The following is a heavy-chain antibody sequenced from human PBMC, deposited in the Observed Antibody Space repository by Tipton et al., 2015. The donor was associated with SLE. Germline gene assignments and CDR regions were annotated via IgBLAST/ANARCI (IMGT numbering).Heavy chain of an antibody. CDR1: GGSISSFY. CDR2: TDFRGST. Sequence: TLSLTCTVSGGSISSFYWMWIRQPPGKGLEWVGYTDFRGSTNYNPSLKSRVTISVDTSKNQFSLKLSSMTAADTAVYYCAREDIVALWYWGQGTLVTVSS. V-gene: IGHV4-59*08. D-gene: IGHD5-12*01. CDR3: AREDIVALWY. J-gene: IGHJ4*02.